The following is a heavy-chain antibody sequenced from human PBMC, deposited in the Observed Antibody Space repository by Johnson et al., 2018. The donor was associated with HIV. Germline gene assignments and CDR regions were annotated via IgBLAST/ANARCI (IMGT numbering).Heavy chain of an antibody. V-gene: IGHV3-30*02. CDR3: ARASDAFDI. J-gene: IGHJ3*02. CDR2: IRYDGSDK. CDR1: GFTFSSYG. Sequence: QVQLVESGGGVVQPGGSLRLYCAGSGFTFSSYGMHWVRQAPGKGLEWVSFIRYDGSDKHYADSVKGRFTISRDNSKNTLYLQMNSLRAEDTAVYYCARASDAFDIWGQGTMVTVSS.